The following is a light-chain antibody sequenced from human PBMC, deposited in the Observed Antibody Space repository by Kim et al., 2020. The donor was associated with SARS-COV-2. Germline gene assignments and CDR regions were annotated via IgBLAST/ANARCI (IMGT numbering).Light chain of an antibody. CDR3: QYNNTYCT. J-gene: IGKJ1*01. CDR2: QTS. CDR1: QSISSW. Sequence: DIQMTQSPSTLSASVGDRVTITCRASQSISSWLAWYQQKPGKAPKLLIYQTSGLESGVPSRFSGSGSGTEFTLTISSLQPDDSATYSRQYNNTYCTFGQGTKVDIK. V-gene: IGKV1-5*03.